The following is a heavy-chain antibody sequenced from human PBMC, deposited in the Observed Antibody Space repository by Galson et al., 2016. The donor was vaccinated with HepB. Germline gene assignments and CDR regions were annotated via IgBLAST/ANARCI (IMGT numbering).Heavy chain of an antibody. CDR2: LLGGGDTT. D-gene: IGHD1-1*01. CDR3: VEDDKWNVDD. J-gene: IGHJ4*02. Sequence: SLRLSCAASGFIFSNYAMSWVRQAPGKGLEWVSGLLGGGDTTYYAESVKGRFTISRDNSKNTRYLQMNNLRAEDTAVYYCVEDDKWNVDDWGQGTLVTVPS. CDR1: GFIFSNYA. V-gene: IGHV3-23*01.